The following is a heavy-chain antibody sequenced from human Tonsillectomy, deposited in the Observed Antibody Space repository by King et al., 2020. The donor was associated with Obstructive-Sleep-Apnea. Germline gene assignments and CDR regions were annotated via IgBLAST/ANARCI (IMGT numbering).Heavy chain of an antibody. D-gene: IGHD2-21*02. CDR2: ISSSSSYI. J-gene: IGHJ2*01. CDR1: GFTFSSYS. CDR3: ARGAVTAIRTGLGASDHWYFDL. Sequence: VQLVESGGGLVKPGGSLRLSCAASGFTFSSYSMNWVRQAPGKGLEWVSSISSSSSYIYYADSVKGRFTISRDNAKNSLYLQMNSLRAEDTAVYYCARGAVTAIRTGLGASDHWYFDLWGRGTLVTVSS. V-gene: IGHV3-21*01.